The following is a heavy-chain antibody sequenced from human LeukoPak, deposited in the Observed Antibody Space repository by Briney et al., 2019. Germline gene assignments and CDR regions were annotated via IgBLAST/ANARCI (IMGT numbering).Heavy chain of an antibody. CDR3: AGSNQEYQLLDYYYYYGMDV. Sequence: SQTLSLTCTVSGGSISSGDYYWSWIRQPPGKGLEWIGYIYYSGSTYYNPSLKSRVTISVDTSKNQFSLKLSSVTAADTAVYYCAGSNQEYQLLDYYYYYGMDVWGQGTTVTVSS. CDR1: GGSISSGDYY. CDR2: IYYSGST. D-gene: IGHD2-2*01. V-gene: IGHV4-30-4*01. J-gene: IGHJ6*02.